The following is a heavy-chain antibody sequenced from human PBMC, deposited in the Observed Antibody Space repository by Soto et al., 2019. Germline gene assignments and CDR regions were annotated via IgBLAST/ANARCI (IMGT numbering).Heavy chain of an antibody. CDR3: ARRYGIAAARADY. Sequence: PGGSLRLSCAVSGFTFSDSYMSWIRQAPGKGLEWVSYISSSGTSIYYADSVKGRFTISRDTAKDSLYLQMNSLRAEDTAVYYCARRYGIAAARADYWGPGPLVTVSS. CDR1: GFTFSDSY. CDR2: ISSSGTSI. V-gene: IGHV3-11*04. D-gene: IGHD6-13*01. J-gene: IGHJ4*02.